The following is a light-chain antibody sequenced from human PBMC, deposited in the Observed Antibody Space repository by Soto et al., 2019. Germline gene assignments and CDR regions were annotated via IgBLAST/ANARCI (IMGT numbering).Light chain of an antibody. J-gene: IGKJ2*01. Sequence: EIVLTQSPGTLSLSPGERATLSCRASQSISSSYLAWYQHKPGQAPRLLIYGASRRATGITDRFSGSGSGTDFTLTISGLEPEDFAVFYCQQYGSPPMYTFGQGTKLEI. CDR2: GAS. CDR3: QQYGSPPMYT. V-gene: IGKV3-20*01. CDR1: QSISSSY.